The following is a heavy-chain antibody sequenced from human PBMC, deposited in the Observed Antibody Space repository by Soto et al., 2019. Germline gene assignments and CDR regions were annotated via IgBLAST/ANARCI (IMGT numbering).Heavy chain of an antibody. J-gene: IGHJ4*02. D-gene: IGHD6-19*01. Sequence: SETLSLTCTVSGGSISSYYWSWIRQPPGKGLEWIGYIYYSGSTNYDPSLKSRVTISVDTSKNQFSLKLSSVTAADTAVYYCAMMYAVAGSFDYWGQGTLVTVSS. CDR3: AMMYAVAGSFDY. CDR1: GGSISSYY. CDR2: IYYSGST. V-gene: IGHV4-59*01.